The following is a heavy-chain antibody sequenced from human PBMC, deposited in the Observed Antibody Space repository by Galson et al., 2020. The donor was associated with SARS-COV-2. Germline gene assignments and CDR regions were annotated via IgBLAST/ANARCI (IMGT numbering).Heavy chain of an antibody. Sequence: GSLRLSCTVSGGSVSSDNFFWGWIRQPPGKGLEWIGSMYYSGSTYYNPSLKSRVTISVTTSKNLFSLRLSSVTAADTAVYYCARNLYSPMIGLDAFDIWGQGTMVTVSS. CDR3: ARNLYSPMIGLDAFDI. CDR2: MYYSGST. J-gene: IGHJ3*02. D-gene: IGHD3-22*01. V-gene: IGHV4-39*07. CDR1: GGSVSSDNFF.